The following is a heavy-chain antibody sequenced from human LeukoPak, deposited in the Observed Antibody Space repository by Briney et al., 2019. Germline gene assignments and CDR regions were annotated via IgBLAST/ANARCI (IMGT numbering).Heavy chain of an antibody. Sequence: QPGGSLRLSCAASGFTFSSYSMNWVRQAPGKGLEWVSAISGSGGSTYYADSVKGRFTISRDNSKNTLYLQMNSLRAEDTAVYYCAKDGAMVRGVGDAFDIWGQGTMVTVSS. CDR3: AKDGAMVRGVGDAFDI. D-gene: IGHD3-10*01. CDR2: ISGSGGST. J-gene: IGHJ3*02. V-gene: IGHV3-23*01. CDR1: GFTFSSYS.